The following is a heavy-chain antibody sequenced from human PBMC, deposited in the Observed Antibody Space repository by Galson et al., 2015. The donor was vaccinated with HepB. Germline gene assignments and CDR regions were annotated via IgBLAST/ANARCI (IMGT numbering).Heavy chain of an antibody. CDR2: FDPEDGET. CDR3: ATGLMQSDYYDSSGYYF. V-gene: IGHV1-24*01. D-gene: IGHD3-22*01. Sequence: SVKVSCKVSGYTLTELSMHWVRQAPGKGLEWMGGFDPEDGETIYAQKFQGRVTMTEDTSTDTAYMELSSLRSEDTAVYYCATGLMQSDYYDSSGYYFWGQGTLVTVSS. CDR1: GYTLTELS. J-gene: IGHJ4*02.